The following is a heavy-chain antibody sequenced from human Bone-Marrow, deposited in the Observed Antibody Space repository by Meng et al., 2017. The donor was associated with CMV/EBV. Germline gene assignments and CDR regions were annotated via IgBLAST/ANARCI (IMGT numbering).Heavy chain of an antibody. CDR3: ARSSHSNTFSCALLRGDYYYGVDV. D-gene: IGHD2/OR15-2a*01. CDR1: GPGGSNRNYY. V-gene: IGHV4-34*01. J-gene: IGHJ6*02. Sequence: SETLSLTGSVYGPGGSNRNYYWNWLRQPPGKGLEWIGEINHDGTKNYNPSRKSRVTISVDTSKDQFSLKLTSVTAAHAAVYYCARSSHSNTFSCALLRGDYYYGVDVWGQGTTVTVSS. CDR2: INHDGTK.